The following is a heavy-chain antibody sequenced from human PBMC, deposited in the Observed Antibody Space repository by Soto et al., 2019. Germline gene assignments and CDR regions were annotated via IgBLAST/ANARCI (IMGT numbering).Heavy chain of an antibody. CDR2: IHDNGDT. J-gene: IGHJ4*02. D-gene: IGHD3-10*02. CDR1: GGSI. CDR3: ASMLGGRLLFDY. Sequence: QVQLQESGPGLVKPSETLSLTCTVSGGSIWSWIRQPPGKGLEWIGYIHDNGDTNYSPSLESRVTISVDTSRNQFSLRLRSVSTADTAVYYCASMLGGRLLFDYWGQGILVTVSS. V-gene: IGHV4-59*01.